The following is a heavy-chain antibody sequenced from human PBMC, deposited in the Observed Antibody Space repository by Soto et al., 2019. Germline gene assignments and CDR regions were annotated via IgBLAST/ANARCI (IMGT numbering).Heavy chain of an antibody. CDR2: IYYSGST. V-gene: IGHV4-31*03. CDR1: GGSISSGGYY. D-gene: IGHD3-10*01. Sequence: SETLSLTCTVSGGSISSGGYYWSWIRQHPGKGLEWIGYIYYSGSTYYNPSLKSRVTISVDTSKNQFSLKLSSVTAADTAVYYCARTHGSGSYYSFDYWGQGTLVTVSS. CDR3: ARTHGSGSYYSFDY. J-gene: IGHJ4*02.